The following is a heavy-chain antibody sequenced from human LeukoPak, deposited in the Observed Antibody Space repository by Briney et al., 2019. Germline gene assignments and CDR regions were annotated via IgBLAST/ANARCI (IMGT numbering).Heavy chain of an antibody. CDR3: ARGGSSGWYGSLRYYYGMDV. D-gene: IGHD6-19*01. V-gene: IGHV3-53*01. J-gene: IGHJ6*02. CDR1: GFTVSSNY. Sequence: PGGSLRLSCAASGFTVSSNYMSWVRQAPGKGLEWVSVIYSGGSTYYADSVKGRFTISRDNSKNTLYLQTNSLRAEDTAAYYCARGGSSGWYGSLRYYYGMDVWGQGTTVTVSS. CDR2: IYSGGST.